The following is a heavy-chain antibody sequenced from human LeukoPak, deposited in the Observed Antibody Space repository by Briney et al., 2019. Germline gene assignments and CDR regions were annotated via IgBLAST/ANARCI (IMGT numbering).Heavy chain of an antibody. Sequence: PGGSLRLSCAASGFTFSSYWMHWVRQAPGKGLVWVSHISSDGSTRSYADSVKGRFTISRDNTNNTLYLQMTSLRAEDTAVYYCARDRGGGNDHWGQGTLVTVSS. CDR1: GFTFSSYW. J-gene: IGHJ5*02. V-gene: IGHV3-74*01. CDR3: ARDRGGGNDH. D-gene: IGHD3-10*01. CDR2: ISSDGSTR.